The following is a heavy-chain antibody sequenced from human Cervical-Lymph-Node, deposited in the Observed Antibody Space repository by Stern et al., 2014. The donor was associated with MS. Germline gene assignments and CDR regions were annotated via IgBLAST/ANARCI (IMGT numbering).Heavy chain of an antibody. D-gene: IGHD6-13*01. V-gene: IGHV1-18*01. CDR2: IGTNIGNT. CDR3: RAGSDAFDV. J-gene: IGHJ3*01. CDR1: GYTFTDYA. Sequence: EHLVESGAEVKKPGASVKVSCKASGYTFTDYAISWVRQAPGQGLEWMGWIGTNIGNTNYAQKFQGRVTLATDTSTSTVYMELRSLRSDDTAMYYCRAGSDAFDVWGQGTMVTVSS.